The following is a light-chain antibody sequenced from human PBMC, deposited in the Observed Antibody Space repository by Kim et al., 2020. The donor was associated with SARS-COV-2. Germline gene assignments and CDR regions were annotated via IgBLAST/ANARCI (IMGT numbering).Light chain of an antibody. CDR2: GNS. J-gene: IGLJ2*01. V-gene: IGLV1-40*01. CDR1: SSNIGAGYD. CDR3: QSYDSSLSGPV. Sequence: QRVTISCTGSSSNIGAGYDVHWYQQLPGTAPKLLIYGNSHRPSGVPDRFSGSKSGTSASLAITGLQAEDEADYYCQSYDSSLSGPVFGGGTQLTVL.